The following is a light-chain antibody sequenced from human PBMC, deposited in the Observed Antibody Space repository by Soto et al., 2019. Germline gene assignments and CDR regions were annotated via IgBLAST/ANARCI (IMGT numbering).Light chain of an antibody. Sequence: IVLSQSPCTLSLSTGERATLSCRASQSVSNNYLAWYQQKPGQAPRLLIYGASNRATGIPDRFSGSGSGTDFTLTISSLEPEDFAAYYCQQRSNWPLTFGGGTKVAIK. CDR1: QSVSNNY. CDR3: QQRSNWPLT. CDR2: GAS. V-gene: IGKV3D-20*02. J-gene: IGKJ4*01.